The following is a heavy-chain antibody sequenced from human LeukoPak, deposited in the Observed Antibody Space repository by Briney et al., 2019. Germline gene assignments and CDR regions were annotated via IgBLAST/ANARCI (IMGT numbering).Heavy chain of an antibody. CDR1: GFTFGDYA. CDR3: AKDMGNSGSYDYFDY. CDR2: ISWNSGSI. Sequence: GGSLRLSCAASGFTFGDYAMHWVRQAPGKGLEWVSGISWNSGSIGYADSVKGRFTISRDNAKNSLYLQMNSLRAEDTALYYCAKDMGNSGSYDYFDYWGQGTLVTVSS. D-gene: IGHD1-26*01. J-gene: IGHJ4*02. V-gene: IGHV3-9*01.